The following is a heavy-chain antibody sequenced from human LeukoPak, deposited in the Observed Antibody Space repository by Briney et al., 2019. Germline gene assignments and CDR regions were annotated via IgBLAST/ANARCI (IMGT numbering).Heavy chain of an antibody. V-gene: IGHV4-31*11. Sequence: SETLSLTCAVYGGSFSDYYWSWIRQHPGKGLEWIGYIYYSGSTYYNPSLKSRVTISVDTSKNQFSLKLSSVTAADTAVYYCARGSGYYDSSGYRPWGQGTLVTVSS. CDR1: GGSFSDYY. CDR3: ARGSGYYDSSGYRP. D-gene: IGHD3-22*01. J-gene: IGHJ5*02. CDR2: IYYSGST.